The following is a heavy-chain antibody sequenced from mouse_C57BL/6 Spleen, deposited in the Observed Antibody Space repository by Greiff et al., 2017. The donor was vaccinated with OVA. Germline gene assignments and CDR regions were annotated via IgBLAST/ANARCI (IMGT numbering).Heavy chain of an antibody. J-gene: IGHJ2*01. CDR2: ISNGGGST. CDR1: GFTFSDYY. D-gene: IGHD1-1*01. Sequence: EVQGVESGGGLVQPGGSLKLSCAASGFTFSDYYMYWVRQTPEKRLEWVAYISNGGGSTYYPDTVKGRFTISRDNAKNTLYLQRSRLKSEDTAMYYCARGGLRGIYYFDYWGQGTTLTVSS. CDR3: ARGGLRGIYYFDY. V-gene: IGHV5-12*01.